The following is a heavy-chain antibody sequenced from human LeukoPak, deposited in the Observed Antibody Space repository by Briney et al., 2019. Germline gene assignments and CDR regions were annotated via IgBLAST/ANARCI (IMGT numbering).Heavy chain of an antibody. V-gene: IGHV3-7*01. J-gene: IGHJ5*02. Sequence: GGSLRLSCAASGFTFSNYWMSWVRQAPGKGLEWVANIKQDESEKYYVDSVRGRFTISRDDAKNSLYLQMNSLRAEDTSVYYCARQRDYYGSGTYYKQIWFDPWGQGTLVTVSS. D-gene: IGHD3-10*01. CDR3: ARQRDYYGSGTYYKQIWFDP. CDR1: GFTFSNYW. CDR2: IKQDESEK.